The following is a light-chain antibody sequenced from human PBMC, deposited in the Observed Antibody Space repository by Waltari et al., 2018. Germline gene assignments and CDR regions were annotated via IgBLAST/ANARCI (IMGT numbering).Light chain of an antibody. Sequence: QSALTQPASVSGSPGQSITISCRGSSRAVGPYNLVSWYQQHPGKVPKLMIYEVTERPSGVSNRFSASKSGNTASLTISGLQAEDEADYYCCSYAGSNTYVFGTGTKVIVL. V-gene: IGLV2-23*02. CDR2: EVT. CDR1: SRAVGPYNL. CDR3: CSYAGSNTYV. J-gene: IGLJ1*01.